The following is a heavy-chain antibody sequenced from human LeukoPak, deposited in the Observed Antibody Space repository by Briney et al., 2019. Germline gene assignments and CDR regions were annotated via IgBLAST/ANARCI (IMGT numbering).Heavy chain of an antibody. Sequence: SEPLSLTCTVSGGSVSSGSYYWSWIRQPPGKGLEWIGYIYYSGSTNYNPSLKSRVTISVDTSKNQFSLKLSSVTAADTAVYYCARDNAGANWFDPWGQGTLVTVSS. V-gene: IGHV4-61*01. CDR1: GGSVSSGSYY. CDR3: ARDNAGANWFDP. CDR2: IYYSGST. J-gene: IGHJ5*02. D-gene: IGHD6-13*01.